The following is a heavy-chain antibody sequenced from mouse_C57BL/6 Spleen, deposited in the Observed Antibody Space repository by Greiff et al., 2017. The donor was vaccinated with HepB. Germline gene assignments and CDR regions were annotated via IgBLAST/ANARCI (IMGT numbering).Heavy chain of an antibody. CDR3: ARDSSGGRFAY. Sequence: QVQLQQSGAELVRPGTSVKVSCKASGYAFTNYLIEWVKQRPGQGLEWIGVINPGSGGTNYNEKFKGKATLTADKSSSTAYMQLSSLTSEDSAVYFCARDSSGGRFAYWGQGTLVTVSA. D-gene: IGHD3-2*02. CDR2: INPGSGGT. V-gene: IGHV1-54*01. J-gene: IGHJ3*01. CDR1: GYAFTNYL.